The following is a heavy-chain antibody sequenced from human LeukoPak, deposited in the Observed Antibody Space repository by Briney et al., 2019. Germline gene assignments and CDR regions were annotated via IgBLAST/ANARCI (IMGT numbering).Heavy chain of an antibody. Sequence: GGSLRLSCAASGFTFSSYAMNWVRQAPGKGLEWVSGISDSGGSTYYADSVKGRFTISRDNPKKTLFLQMNSLRAEDTAVYYCAKDRWFDPWGQGTLVTVSS. CDR3: AKDRWFDP. CDR2: ISDSGGST. CDR1: GFTFSSYA. V-gene: IGHV3-23*01. J-gene: IGHJ5*02.